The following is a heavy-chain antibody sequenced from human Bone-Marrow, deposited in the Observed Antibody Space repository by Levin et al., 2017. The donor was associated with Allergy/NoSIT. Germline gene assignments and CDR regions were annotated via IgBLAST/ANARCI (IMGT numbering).Heavy chain of an antibody. Sequence: GESLKISCSASGFTFSNYAMHWVRQAPGKGPEYVSSVSDSGGTKYYADSVKDRFTVSRDNSKNTLILQMSSLRAEDTAIYYCVKDSVGYVWGSYGDDYWGQGTLVTVSS. CDR1: GFTFSNYA. D-gene: IGHD3-16*01. CDR2: VSDSGGTK. V-gene: IGHV3-64D*06. CDR3: VKDSVGYVWGSYGDDY. J-gene: IGHJ4*02.